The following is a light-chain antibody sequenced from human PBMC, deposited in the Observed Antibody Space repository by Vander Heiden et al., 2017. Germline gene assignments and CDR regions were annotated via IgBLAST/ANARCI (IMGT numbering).Light chain of an antibody. CDR1: QSLSGT. J-gene: IGKJ2*01. CDR2: ATS. Sequence: EIVLKQSPGTLSLSPGEGATLSCRASQSLSGTVAWYQQKAGQAPRLLIYATSKRPTGIPDRFRGSGSGTDFTLTISRLEPEDSAVYYCQQYGRSPPDTFGQGTKLEIK. V-gene: IGKV3-20*01. CDR3: QQYGRSPPDT.